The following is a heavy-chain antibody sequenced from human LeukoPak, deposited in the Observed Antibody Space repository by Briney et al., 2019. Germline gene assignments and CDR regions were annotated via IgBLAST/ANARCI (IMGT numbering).Heavy chain of an antibody. CDR1: GFTFSKAW. CDR3: TTEDYGDYVPDY. J-gene: IGHJ4*02. V-gene: IGHV3-15*01. CDR2: IKSKTDGGTT. Sequence: GGSLRLSCAASGFTFSKAWMSWVRQAPGKGLEWIGQIKSKTDGGTTDYAAPVKGRFTISRDDSKNSLYLLMNSLKTEDTAVYYCTTEDYGDYVPDYWGQGTLVTVSS. D-gene: IGHD4-17*01.